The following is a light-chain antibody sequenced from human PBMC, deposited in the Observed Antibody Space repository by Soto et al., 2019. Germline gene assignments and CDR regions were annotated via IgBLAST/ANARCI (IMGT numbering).Light chain of an antibody. Sequence: QSVLTQPPSASGTPGQRVTISCSGSSSNIGTNVVNWYQQLPGTAPKFVIYSNNQRPSGVPDRFSGSKSGTSASLAISGLQSEDEADYYCAAWDDSLQGPVFGGGTKLTVL. CDR2: SNN. J-gene: IGLJ2*01. CDR3: AAWDDSLQGPV. CDR1: SSNIGTNV. V-gene: IGLV1-44*01.